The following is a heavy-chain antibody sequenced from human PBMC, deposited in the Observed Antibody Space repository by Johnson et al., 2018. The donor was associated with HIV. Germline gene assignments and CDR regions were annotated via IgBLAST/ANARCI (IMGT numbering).Heavy chain of an antibody. Sequence: HVQLVESGGGVVRPGGSLRLSWDASGFTFVDYGMSGVRQVPGKGLEWVAVISYDGSNKYYADSVKGRFTISRDNSKNTLYLQMNSLRAEDTAVYYCATRGVTDWG. J-gene: IGHJ1*01. CDR1: GFTFVDYG. D-gene: IGHD3-10*01. V-gene: IGHV3-30*03. CDR3: ATRGVTD. CDR2: ISYDGSNK.